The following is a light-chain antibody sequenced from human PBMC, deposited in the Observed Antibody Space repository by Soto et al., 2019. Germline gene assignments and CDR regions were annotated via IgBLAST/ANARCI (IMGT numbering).Light chain of an antibody. Sequence: QSALTQRACVSGSPGQSITISCTGTSSDVGSYNLVSWYQQHPGKAPKLMIYEVSKRPSGVSNRFSGSKSGNTASLTISGLQAEDEADYYCCSYAGSSTWVFGGGTKVTVL. CDR2: EVS. V-gene: IGLV2-23*02. CDR3: CSYAGSSTWV. J-gene: IGLJ3*02. CDR1: SSDVGSYNL.